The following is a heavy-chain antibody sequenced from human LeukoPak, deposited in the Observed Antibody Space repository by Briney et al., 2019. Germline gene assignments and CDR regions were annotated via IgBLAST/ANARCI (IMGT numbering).Heavy chain of an antibody. V-gene: IGHV3-74*01. Sequence: AGGSLRLSCAASGFTFSTYWMHWVRQAPGKGLAWVSRINTDGSSTYYADSVKGRFTISRDNAKNTLYLQMNSLRAEDTAVYYCARESYCSGGSCYSGRAFDIWGQGTMVTVSS. CDR3: ARESYCSGGSCYSGRAFDI. CDR2: INTDGSST. D-gene: IGHD2-15*01. CDR1: GFTFSTYW. J-gene: IGHJ3*02.